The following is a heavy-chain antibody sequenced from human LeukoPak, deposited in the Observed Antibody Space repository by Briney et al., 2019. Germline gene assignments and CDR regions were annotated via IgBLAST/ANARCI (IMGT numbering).Heavy chain of an antibody. Sequence: ASVKVSCKASGYTFAGYYMHWVRQAPGQGLEWMGWINPNSGGTNYAQKFQGRVTMTRDTSISTAYMELSRLRSDDTAVYYCARDRGFLSTTRVPFYWGQGTLVTVSS. CDR2: INPNSGGT. D-gene: IGHD1-7*01. J-gene: IGHJ4*02. CDR1: GYTFAGYY. V-gene: IGHV1-2*02. CDR3: ARDRGFLSTTRVPFY.